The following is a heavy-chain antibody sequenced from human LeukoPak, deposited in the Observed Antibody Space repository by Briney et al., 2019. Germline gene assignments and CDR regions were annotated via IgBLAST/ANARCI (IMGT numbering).Heavy chain of an antibody. V-gene: IGHV3-23*01. J-gene: IGHJ4*02. CDR3: ATSKYSGSY. Sequence: GGSLRLSCAASGFTFSGYAMSWVRQAPGKGLEWVSAISGSGGRIYYGASVKGRLTISRDNSKNTLNLQMNSLRAEDTAVYYCATSKYSGSYWGQGTLVTVSS. D-gene: IGHD1-26*01. CDR2: ISGSGGRI. CDR1: GFTFSGYA.